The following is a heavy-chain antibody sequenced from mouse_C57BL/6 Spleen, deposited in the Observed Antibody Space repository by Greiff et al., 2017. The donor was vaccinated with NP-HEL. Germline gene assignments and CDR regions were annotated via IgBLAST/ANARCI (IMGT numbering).Heavy chain of an antibody. J-gene: IGHJ2*01. CDR2: INPNNGGT. D-gene: IGHD1-1*01. V-gene: IGHV1-26*01. CDR1: GYTFTDYY. CDR3: ARITTVVGSYFDY. Sequence: VQLQQSGPELVKPGASVKISCNASGYTFTDYYMNWVKQSHGKSLEWIGDINPNNGGTSYNQKFKGKATLTVDKSSSTAYMELRSLTSEDSAVYYCARITTVVGSYFDYWGQGTTLTVSS.